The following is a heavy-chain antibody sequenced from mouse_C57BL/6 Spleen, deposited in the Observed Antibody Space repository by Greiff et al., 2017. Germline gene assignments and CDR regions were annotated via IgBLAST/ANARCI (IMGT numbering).Heavy chain of an antibody. CDR3: ARARDDYDEGLAY. CDR1: GYSITSDY. D-gene: IGHD2-4*01. J-gene: IGHJ3*01. Sequence: DVKLQESGPGLAKPSQTLSLTCYVTGYSITSDYWNWIRKFPGNKLEYMGYISYSGSTYYNPSLKSRISITRDTSTNQYYLQLNSVTTEDTATYFCARARDDYDEGLAYWGQGTLVTVSA. V-gene: IGHV3-8*01. CDR2: ISYSGST.